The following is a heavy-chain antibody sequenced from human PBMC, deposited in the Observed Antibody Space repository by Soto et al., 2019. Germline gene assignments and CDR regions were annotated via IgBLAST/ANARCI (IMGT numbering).Heavy chain of an antibody. V-gene: IGHV3-23*01. CDR3: AKDPVSSTRESDFDS. D-gene: IGHD6-13*01. J-gene: IGHJ4*02. Sequence: GGSLRLSCAASGFTFSTYAMSWVRQAPGKGLEWVSIISGSGGSTYYADSVKGRFTISRDNSKKMLYLQMNRLRAEDTAVYYCAKDPVSSTRESDFDSWDQGALVTVSS. CDR2: ISGSGGST. CDR1: GFTFSTYA.